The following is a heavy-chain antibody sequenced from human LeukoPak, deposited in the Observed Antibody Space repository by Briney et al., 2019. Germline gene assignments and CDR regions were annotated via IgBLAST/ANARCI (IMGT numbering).Heavy chain of an antibody. D-gene: IGHD4-17*01. CDR3: ARETTVTYYYYYMDV. CDR1: GFTFDDYG. CDR2: LNWNGAST. V-gene: IGHV3-20*04. J-gene: IGHJ6*03. Sequence: GGSLRLSCAASGFTFDDYGLSWVRQVPGKGLEWVSGLNWNGASTGYADSVKGRFTISRDNAKNSLYLQMNSLRAEDTAVYYCARETTVTYYYYYMDVWGKGTTVTISS.